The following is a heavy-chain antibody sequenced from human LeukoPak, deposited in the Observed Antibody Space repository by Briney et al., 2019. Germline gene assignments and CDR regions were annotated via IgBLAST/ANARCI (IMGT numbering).Heavy chain of an antibody. CDR3: AKGGPESTEFDY. J-gene: IGHJ4*02. CDR2: IRYDGSNK. V-gene: IGHV3-30*02. Sequence: PEGSLRLSCAASGFTFSSYGMHWVRQAPGKGLEWLAFIRYDGSNKYYADSVKGRFTISRDNSKNTLYLQMNSLRAEDTAVYYCAKGGPESTEFDYWGQGTLVTVSS. CDR1: GFTFSSYG.